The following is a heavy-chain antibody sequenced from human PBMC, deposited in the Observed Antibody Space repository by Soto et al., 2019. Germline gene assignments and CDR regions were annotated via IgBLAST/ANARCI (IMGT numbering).Heavy chain of an antibody. CDR1: GFTVSSNY. CDR2: IYSGGST. Sequence: EVQLMESGGGLIQPGGSLRLSCAASGFTVSSNYMSWVRQAPGKGLEWVSVIYSGGSTYYADSVKGRFTISRDNSKNTLYLQMNSLRAEDTAVYYCARDRVESGYPEYFQHWGQSTLVTVSS. J-gene: IGHJ1*01. V-gene: IGHV3-53*01. CDR3: ARDRVESGYPEYFQH. D-gene: IGHD3-22*01.